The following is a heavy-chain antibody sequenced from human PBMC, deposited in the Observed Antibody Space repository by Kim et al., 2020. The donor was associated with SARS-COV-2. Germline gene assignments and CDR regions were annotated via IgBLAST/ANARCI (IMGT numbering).Heavy chain of an antibody. CDR1: GDSVSTVSTV. V-gene: IGHV6-1*01. J-gene: IGHJ3*01. D-gene: IGHD6-13*01. Sequence: SQTLSLTCAISGDSVSTVSTVRNWIRQSPSRGLEWLGRTYHGSKWYNDYAVSVKSRITISPDTSKNQFSLQLNSVTPEDTAVYFCASYPSGTRGAFDVWGQGTMVTVSS. CDR3: ASYPSGTRGAFDV. CDR2: TYHGSKWYN.